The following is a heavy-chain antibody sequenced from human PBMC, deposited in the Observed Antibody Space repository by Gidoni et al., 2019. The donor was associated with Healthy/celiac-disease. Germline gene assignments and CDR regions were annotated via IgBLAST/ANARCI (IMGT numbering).Heavy chain of an antibody. D-gene: IGHD1-26*01. Sequence: EVQLVESGGGVVRPGGSLRLHCAAHGFTFDDYGMSWVRQAPGKGLEWVSGITWNGGSPGYADSVKGRFTISRDNAKNSLYLQMNSLSAEDTALYHCARLSGSYSYDYWGQGTLVTVSS. CDR2: ITWNGGSP. J-gene: IGHJ4*02. CDR1: GFTFDDYG. V-gene: IGHV3-20*01. CDR3: ARLSGSYSYDY.